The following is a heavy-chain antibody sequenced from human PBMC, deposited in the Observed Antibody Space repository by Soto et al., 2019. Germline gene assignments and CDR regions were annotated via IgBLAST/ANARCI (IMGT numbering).Heavy chain of an antibody. D-gene: IGHD3-3*01. J-gene: IGHJ6*03. Sequence: SGTLSITCTVSGDSISSHYWSWIRQPPGKGLEWIGYIHYSGSTNYKPSLRSRVTMSVDTSKNQFYLNLNSVTAADTAVYYCARSSYDFWSGSHYYYMDVWGRGTTVTVSS. CDR3: ARSSYDFWSGSHYYYMDV. CDR1: GDSISSHY. CDR2: IHYSGST. V-gene: IGHV4-59*08.